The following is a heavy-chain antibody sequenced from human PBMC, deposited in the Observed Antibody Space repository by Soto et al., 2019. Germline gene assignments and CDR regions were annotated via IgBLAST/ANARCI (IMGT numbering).Heavy chain of an antibody. CDR1: GGTFSSYA. CDR2: IIPIFGTA. V-gene: IGHV1-69*12. CDR3: ARDLNDFWSGYYNPTYGMDV. J-gene: IGHJ6*02. D-gene: IGHD3-3*01. Sequence: QVQLVQSGAEVKKPGSSVKVSCKASGGTFSSYAISWVRQAPGQGLEWMGGIIPIFGTANYAQKFQGRVTLTAEESTSTAYMELSSLRSEDTAVYYCARDLNDFWSGYYNPTYGMDVWGQGTTVTVSS.